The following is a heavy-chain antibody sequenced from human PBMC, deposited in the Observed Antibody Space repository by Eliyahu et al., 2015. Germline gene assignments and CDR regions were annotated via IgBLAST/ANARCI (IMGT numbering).Heavy chain of an antibody. Sequence: EVQLVESGGGLIQPGGSLRLSCAASGFIVSNNYMHWVRQAPGKGLEWVSVIYSGGSTYYADSVKGRFTISRDNSKNTVYLQMNSLRADDTAVYYCARDPYCGGDCAYFDIWGRGTLVTVSS. D-gene: IGHD2-21*02. CDR2: IYSGGST. CDR1: GFIVSNNY. CDR3: ARDPYCGGDCAYFDI. V-gene: IGHV3-53*01. J-gene: IGHJ2*01.